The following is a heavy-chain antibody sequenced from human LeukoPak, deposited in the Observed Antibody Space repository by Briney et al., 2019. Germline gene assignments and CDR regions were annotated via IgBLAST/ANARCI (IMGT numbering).Heavy chain of an antibody. D-gene: IGHD3-10*01. Sequence: PSQTLSLTCTVSGGSISSGDYYWSWIRQPPGKGLEWIGYIYYSGSTYYNPPLKSRVTISVDTSKNQFSLKLSSVTAADTAVYFCARDEVEPRGVDIWGQGTMVTVSS. V-gene: IGHV4-30-4*01. CDR2: IYYSGST. J-gene: IGHJ3*02. CDR1: GGSISSGDYY. CDR3: ARDEVEPRGVDI.